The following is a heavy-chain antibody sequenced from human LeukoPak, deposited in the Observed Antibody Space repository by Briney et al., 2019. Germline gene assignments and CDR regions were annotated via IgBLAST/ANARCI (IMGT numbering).Heavy chain of an antibody. V-gene: IGHV4-4*07. Sequence: PSETLSLTCTVSRGSISNYFWSWIRQSAGKGLEYIGRMSPNEGPYYNPSLRGRVTLSLDTSKNQFSLKLTSVTAADTAMYYCARDQYTTAWYLGYWGQGTLVTVSS. CDR3: ARDQYTTAWYLGY. CDR1: RGSISNYF. J-gene: IGHJ4*02. CDR2: MSPNEGP. D-gene: IGHD6-13*01.